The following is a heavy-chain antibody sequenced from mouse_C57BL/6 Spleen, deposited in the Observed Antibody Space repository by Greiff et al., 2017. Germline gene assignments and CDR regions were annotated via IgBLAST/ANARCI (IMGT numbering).Heavy chain of an antibody. CDR3: ARWVSYYFDY. Sequence: QVQLQPPGAELVKPGASVKLSCKASGYTFTSYWMHWVKQRPGQGLEWIGMIHPNSGSTNYNEKFKSKATLTVDKSSSTAYMQLSSLTSEDSAVYYCARWVSYYFDYWGQGTTLTVSS. J-gene: IGHJ2*01. V-gene: IGHV1-64*01. CDR1: GYTFTSYW. CDR2: IHPNSGST.